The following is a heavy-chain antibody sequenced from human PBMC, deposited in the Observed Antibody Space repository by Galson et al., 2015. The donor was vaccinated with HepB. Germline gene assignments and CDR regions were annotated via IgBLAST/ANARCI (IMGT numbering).Heavy chain of an antibody. CDR2: TYYRSKWYN. CDR1: GDSVSSNSAA. J-gene: IGHJ3*02. D-gene: IGHD6-19*01. CDR3: ARVTAVAGTPWRYAFDI. V-gene: IGHV6-1*01. Sequence: CAISGDSVSSNSAAWNWIRQSPSRGLEWLGRTYYRSKWYNDYAVSVKSRITINPDTSKNQFSLQLNSVTPEDTAVYYCARVTAVAGTPWRYAFDIWGQGTMVTVSS.